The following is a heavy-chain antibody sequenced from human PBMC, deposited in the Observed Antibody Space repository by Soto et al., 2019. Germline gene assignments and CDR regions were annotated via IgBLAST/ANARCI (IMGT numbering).Heavy chain of an antibody. CDR2: TYYRSKWYN. D-gene: IGHD3-10*01. CDR3: ARGASSVWFGESTFDY. CDR1: GDSVSSNSAA. J-gene: IGHJ4*02. Sequence: QSQTLSLTCAISGDSVSSNSAAWNWIRQSPSRGLEWLGRTYYRSKWYNDYAVSVKSRITINPDTSKNQFSLQLNSVTPEDTAVYYCARGASSVWFGESTFDYWGQGTLVTVSS. V-gene: IGHV6-1*01.